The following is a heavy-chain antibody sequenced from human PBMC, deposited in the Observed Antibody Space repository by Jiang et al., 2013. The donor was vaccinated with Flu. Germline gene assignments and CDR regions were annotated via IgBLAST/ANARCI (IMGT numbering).Heavy chain of an antibody. V-gene: IGHV3-30*02. CDR3: AKATMVRVNWFDP. CDR1: GFTFDDYA. J-gene: IGHJ5*02. D-gene: IGHD3-10*01. Sequence: VESGEGLVQPGRSLRLSCAASGFTFDDYAMHWVRQAPGKGLEWVAFIRYDGSNKYYADSVKGRFTISRDNSKNTLYLQMNSLRAEDTAVYYCAKATMVRVNWFDPWGQGTLVTVSS. CDR2: IRYDGSNK.